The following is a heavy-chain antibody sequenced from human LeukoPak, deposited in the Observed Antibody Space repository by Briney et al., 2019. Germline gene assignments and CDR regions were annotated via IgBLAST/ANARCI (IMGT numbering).Heavy chain of an antibody. Sequence: GGSLRLSCAASGFTFSSYEMNWVRQAPGKGLEWVSYISSSGSTIYYADSVKGRFTISRDNAKNSLYLLMNSLRAEDTAVYYCAREGAFGFAFDIWGQGTMVTVSS. CDR3: AREGAFGFAFDI. CDR2: ISSSGSTI. D-gene: IGHD3-10*01. J-gene: IGHJ3*02. V-gene: IGHV3-48*03. CDR1: GFTFSSYE.